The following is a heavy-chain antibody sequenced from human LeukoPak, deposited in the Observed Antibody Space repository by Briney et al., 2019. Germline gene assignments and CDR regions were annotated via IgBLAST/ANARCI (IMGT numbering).Heavy chain of an antibody. V-gene: IGHV3-7*01. J-gene: IGHJ5*02. Sequence: GGSLRLSCAASGFTFSSYWMSWVRQAPGKGLEWVANIKQDGSEKYYVDSVKGRFTISRDNAKNSLYLQMNSLRAEDTAVYYCARGSDRGYYDSSGYPNWFDPWGQGTLVTVSS. D-gene: IGHD3-22*01. CDR2: IKQDGSEK. CDR1: GFTFSSYW. CDR3: ARGSDRGYYDSSGYPNWFDP.